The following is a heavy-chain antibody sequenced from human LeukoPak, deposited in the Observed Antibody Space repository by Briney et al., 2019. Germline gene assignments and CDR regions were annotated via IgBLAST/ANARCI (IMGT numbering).Heavy chain of an antibody. J-gene: IGHJ6*02. CDR3: ASHYYDFWSVNYHYYGMDV. V-gene: IGHV1-69*04. CDR1: GGTFSSYA. D-gene: IGHD3-3*01. Sequence: SVKVSCKASGGTFSSYAISWVRQAPGQGLEWMGRIIPILGIANYAQKFQGRVTITADKSTSTAYMELSSLRSEDTAVYYCASHYYDFWSVNYHYYGMDVWGQGTTVTVSS. CDR2: IIPILGIA.